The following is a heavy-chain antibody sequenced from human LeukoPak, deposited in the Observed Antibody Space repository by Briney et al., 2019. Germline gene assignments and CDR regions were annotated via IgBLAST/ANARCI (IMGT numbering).Heavy chain of an antibody. CDR1: GYTFTSYA. V-gene: IGHV7-4-1*02. CDR2: INTNTGNP. CDR3: AREVSSSWYTDHSFVN. J-gene: IGHJ4*02. Sequence: GASVKVSCKASGYTFTSYAMNWVRQAPGQGLEWMGWINTNTGNPTYAQGFTGRFVFSLDTSVSTAYLQISSLKAEDTAVYYCAREVSSSWYTDHSFVNWGQGTLVTVSS. D-gene: IGHD6-13*01.